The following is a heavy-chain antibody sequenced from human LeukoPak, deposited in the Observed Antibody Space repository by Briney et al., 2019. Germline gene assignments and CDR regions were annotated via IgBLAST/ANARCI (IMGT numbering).Heavy chain of an antibody. Sequence: PGGSLRLSCAASGFTFSSYAMSWVRQPPGKGLEWIGEIYHSGSTNYNPSLKSRVAISVDKSKNQFSLKLSSVTAADTAVYYCARVGSTVTTSDYWGQGTLVTVSS. J-gene: IGHJ4*02. CDR2: IYHSGST. CDR3: ARVGSTVTTSDY. D-gene: IGHD4-17*01. V-gene: IGHV4-4*02. CDR1: GFTFSSYAM.